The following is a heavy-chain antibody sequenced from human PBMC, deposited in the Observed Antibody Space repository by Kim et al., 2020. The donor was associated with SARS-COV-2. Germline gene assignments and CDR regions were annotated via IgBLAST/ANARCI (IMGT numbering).Heavy chain of an antibody. Sequence: VQGRFTHSRDNSKNTLYLQMNSLRAHDTAVYYCAKAPSTSRAYYFDCWGQGTLVTVSS. V-gene: IGHV3-23*01. D-gene: IGHD3-16*01. CDR3: AKAPSTSRAYYFDC. J-gene: IGHJ4*02.